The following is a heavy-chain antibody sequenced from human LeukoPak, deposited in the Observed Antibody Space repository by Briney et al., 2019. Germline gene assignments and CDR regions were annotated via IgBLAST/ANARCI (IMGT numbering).Heavy chain of an antibody. CDR1: GYTFRSYG. J-gene: IGHJ4*02. Sequence: GASVKVSCKASGYTFRSYGITWVRQVRGQGFEWMGWISAYNGGTKYAQIVQGRVTLTTDTATSTAFMELRSLRSDDSAMYYCARASGYFDEPAHYYLDYWGQGTLVTVSS. CDR2: ISAYNGGT. V-gene: IGHV1-18*01. CDR3: ARASGYFDEPAHYYLDY. D-gene: IGHD3-9*01.